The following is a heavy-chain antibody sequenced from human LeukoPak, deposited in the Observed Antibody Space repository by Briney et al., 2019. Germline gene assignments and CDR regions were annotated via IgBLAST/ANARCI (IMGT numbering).Heavy chain of an antibody. D-gene: IGHD1-26*01. CDR1: GFTFSSYW. J-gene: IGHJ4*02. V-gene: IGHV3-7*01. CDR3: AQGVGATTIDY. Sequence: PGGSLRLSCAASGFTFSSYWMSWVRQAPGKGLEWVANIKQDGSEKYYVDSVKGRFTISRDNAEKSLYLQMSSLRAEDTAVCYCAQGVGATTIDYWGQGTLVTVSS. CDR2: IKQDGSEK.